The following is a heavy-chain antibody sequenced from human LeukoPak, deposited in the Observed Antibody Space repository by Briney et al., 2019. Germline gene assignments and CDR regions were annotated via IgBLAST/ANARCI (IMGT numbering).Heavy chain of an antibody. CDR3: ARDDYYGSGSYFN. V-gene: IGHV3-21*01. J-gene: IGHJ4*02. D-gene: IGHD3-10*01. CDR1: GFTFSSYS. CDR2: ISSSSSYI. Sequence: GGSLRLSCAASGFTFSSYSMNWVRQAPGKGLEWVSSISSSSSYIYYADSVKGRFTISRDNAKNSLYLQMNSLRAEDTAAYYCARDDYYGSGSYFNWGQGTLVTVSS.